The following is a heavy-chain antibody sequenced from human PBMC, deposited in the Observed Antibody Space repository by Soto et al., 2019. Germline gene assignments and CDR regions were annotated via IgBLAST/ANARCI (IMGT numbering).Heavy chain of an antibody. D-gene: IGHD4-4*01. CDR3: ARVNYSSDDY. Sequence: GGSLRLSCAASGFTFSSYEMNWVRQAPGKGLEWVSYISSSGSTIYYADSVKGRFTISRDNAKNSLYLQMNSLRAEDTAVYYCARVNYSSDDYWGQGTLVTVSS. V-gene: IGHV3-48*03. CDR2: ISSSGSTI. CDR1: GFTFSSYE. J-gene: IGHJ4*02.